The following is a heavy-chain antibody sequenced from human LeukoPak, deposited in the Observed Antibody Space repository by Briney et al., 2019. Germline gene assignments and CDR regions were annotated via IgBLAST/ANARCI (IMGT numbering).Heavy chain of an antibody. CDR3: ARGSGSYVNYFDY. D-gene: IGHD3-10*01. V-gene: IGHV3-48*01. CDR2: ISSSSSTI. Sequence: QSGGSLRLSCAASGFTFSSYSMNWVRQAPGKGLEWVSYISSSSSTIYYADSVKGRFTISRDNAKNSLYLQMNSLRAEDTAVYYCARGSGSYVNYFDYWGQGTLVTVSS. J-gene: IGHJ4*02. CDR1: GFTFSSYS.